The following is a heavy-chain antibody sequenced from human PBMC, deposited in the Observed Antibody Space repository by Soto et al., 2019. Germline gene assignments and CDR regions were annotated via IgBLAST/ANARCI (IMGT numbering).Heavy chain of an antibody. D-gene: IGHD3-3*01. CDR1: GYTFTSYG. J-gene: IGHJ5*02. Sequence: GASVKVSCKASGYTFTSYGISWVRQAPGQGLEWMGWISAYNGNTNYAQKLQGRVTMTTDTSTSTAYMELRSLRSDDTAVYYCARDLTGLYYDFWSGYYSGNWFDPWGQGTLVTV. CDR2: ISAYNGNT. V-gene: IGHV1-18*01. CDR3: ARDLTGLYYDFWSGYYSGNWFDP.